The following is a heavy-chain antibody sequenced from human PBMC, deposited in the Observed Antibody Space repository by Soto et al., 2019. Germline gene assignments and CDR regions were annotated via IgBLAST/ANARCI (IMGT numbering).Heavy chain of an antibody. CDR2: ISYDGSNK. CDR3: AIQPTQPIAAAGIKVSWFDP. D-gene: IGHD6-13*01. Sequence: QEKRLEWVAVISYDGSNKYYADSVKCRFTISRDNSKNTLYLQMNRLRAEDTTGYYCAIQPTQPIAAAGIKVSWFDPWGQGTLVTVSS. J-gene: IGHJ5*02. V-gene: IGHV3-30-3*01.